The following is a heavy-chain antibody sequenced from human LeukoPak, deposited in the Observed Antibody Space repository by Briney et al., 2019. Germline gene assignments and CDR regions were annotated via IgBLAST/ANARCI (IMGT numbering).Heavy chain of an antibody. CDR2: ISYDGSNK. CDR3: AKDGQWLATGSFDY. CDR1: GFTFSSYA. V-gene: IGHV3-30-3*01. D-gene: IGHD6-19*01. J-gene: IGHJ4*02. Sequence: GGSLRLSCAASGFTFSSYAMHWVRQAPGKGLEWVAVISYDGSNKYYADSVKGRFTISRDNSKNTLYLQMNSLRAEDTAVYYCAKDGQWLATGSFDYWGQGTLVTVSS.